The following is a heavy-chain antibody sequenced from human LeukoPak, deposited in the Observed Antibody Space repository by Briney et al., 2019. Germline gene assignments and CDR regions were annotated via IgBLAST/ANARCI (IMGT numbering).Heavy chain of an antibody. CDR2: IWYDGSNK. J-gene: IGHJ4*02. Sequence: GGSLRLSCAASGFTFSSYGMHWVRQAPGKGLEWVAVIWYDGSNKYYADSVKGRFTISRDNSKNTLYLQMNSLRAEDTAVYYCARDVPDEYYFDYWGQGTLVTVSS. CDR1: GFTFSSYG. V-gene: IGHV3-33*01. CDR3: ARDVPDEYYFDY.